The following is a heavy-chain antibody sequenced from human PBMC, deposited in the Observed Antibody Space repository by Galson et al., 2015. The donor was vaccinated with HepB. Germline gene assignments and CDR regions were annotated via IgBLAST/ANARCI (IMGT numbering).Heavy chain of an antibody. J-gene: IGHJ6*02. CDR3: ASYPQPGPSGMGYGMDV. V-gene: IGHV1-69*06. CDR1: GGTFSSYA. D-gene: IGHD3-10*01. CDR2: IIPIFGTA. Sequence: SVKVSCKASGGTFSSYAISWVRQAPGQGLEWMGGIIPIFGTANYAQKFQGRVTITADKSTSTAYMELSSLRSEDTAVYYCASYPQPGPSGMGYGMDVWGQGTTVTVSS.